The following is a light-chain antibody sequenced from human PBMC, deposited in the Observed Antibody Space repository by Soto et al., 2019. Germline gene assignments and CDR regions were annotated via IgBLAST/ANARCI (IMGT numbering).Light chain of an antibody. CDR2: KAS. CDR1: QSISSW. CDR3: QQYNSYSRT. J-gene: IGKJ1*01. Sequence: DIQMTQSPSTLSASVGDRVTITCRASQSISSWLAWYQQKPGKAPKLLIYKASSLGSGVPSRFSGSGSGTEFTLTISSLQPDDFATYYCQQYNSYSRTVGQGTKVDIK. V-gene: IGKV1-5*03.